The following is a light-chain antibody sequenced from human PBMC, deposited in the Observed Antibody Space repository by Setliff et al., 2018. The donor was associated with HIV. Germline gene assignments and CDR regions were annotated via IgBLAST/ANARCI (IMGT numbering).Light chain of an antibody. CDR2: EVS. Sequence: QSALTQPPSASGSPGQSVTISCTGTNSDVGGCNYVSWYQQHPGKAPKLMIYEVSKRPSGVPDRFSGSKSGNTASLTISGLQSEDEADYYCCSYVSTNNYVFGTGTRSPS. V-gene: IGLV2-8*01. CDR3: CSYVSTNNYV. J-gene: IGLJ1*01. CDR1: NSDVGGCNY.